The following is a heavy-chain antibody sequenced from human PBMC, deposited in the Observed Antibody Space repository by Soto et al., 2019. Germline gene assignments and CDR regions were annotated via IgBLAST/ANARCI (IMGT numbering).Heavy chain of an antibody. D-gene: IGHD2-15*01. V-gene: IGHV1-46*01. Sequence: ASVKVSCKASGYTFTSYYMHWVRQAPGQGLEWMGIINPSGGSTSYAQKFQGRVTMTRDTSTSTVYMELSSLRSEDTAVYYCARDLPPCSGGSFYSSYYYGMDVWGQGTTVTVSS. CDR1: GYTFTSYY. CDR2: INPSGGST. J-gene: IGHJ6*02. CDR3: ARDLPPCSGGSFYSSYYYGMDV.